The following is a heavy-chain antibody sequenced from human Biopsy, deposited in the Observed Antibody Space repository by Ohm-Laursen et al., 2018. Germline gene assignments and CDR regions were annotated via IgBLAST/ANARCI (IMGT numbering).Heavy chain of an antibody. J-gene: IGHJ4*02. Sequence: ASVKVSCKASGYSFTSYYMYWVRQAPGQGLEWMGMINPSGSTTSYPQIFQGRVTMTRDTSKSTVYMELSSLRSADTAVYFCARNTGWYGDLYYFDCWGQGTRVTVSS. CDR1: GYSFTSYY. V-gene: IGHV1-46*01. CDR3: ARNTGWYGDLYYFDC. CDR2: INPSGSTT. D-gene: IGHD6-19*01.